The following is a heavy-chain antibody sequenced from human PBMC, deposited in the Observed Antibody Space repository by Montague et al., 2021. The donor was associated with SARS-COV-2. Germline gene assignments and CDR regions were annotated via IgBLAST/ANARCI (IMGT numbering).Heavy chain of an antibody. CDR1: GGSFSGYY. D-gene: IGHD3-22*01. J-gene: IGHJ6*02. Sequence: SETLSLTCAVYGGSFSGYYCNWIRQPPGTGLQWVGEINHSGSTNYKPSLSSRVTISADISKNQFYLRLRSVTAADTAVYYCVRLLKATMIAVVFTGGPLSAHCMDTRGQGAT. V-gene: IGHV4-34*01. CDR3: VRLLKATMIAVVFTGGPLSAHCMDT. CDR2: INHSGST.